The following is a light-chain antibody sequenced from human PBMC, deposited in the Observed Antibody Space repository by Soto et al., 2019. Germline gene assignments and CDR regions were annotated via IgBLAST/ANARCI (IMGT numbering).Light chain of an antibody. Sequence: EIVLTQSPGTLSLSPGERATLSCRASQTVRTNYLAWFQHKPGQAPMLLIYGASSRATGIPDRFSGSGSGTDFTRNISRLEPEDFAVYHWQQYGSSPLTFGGGTKVEIK. CDR1: QTVRTNY. V-gene: IGKV3-20*01. CDR2: GAS. J-gene: IGKJ4*01. CDR3: QQYGSSPLT.